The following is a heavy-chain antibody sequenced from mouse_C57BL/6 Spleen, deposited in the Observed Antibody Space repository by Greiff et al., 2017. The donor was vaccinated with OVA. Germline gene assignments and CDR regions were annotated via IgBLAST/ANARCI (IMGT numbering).Heavy chain of an antibody. D-gene: IGHD3-1*01. CDR3: TRAPIGKGYFDY. J-gene: IGHJ2*01. CDR2: ISSGGDYI. CDR1: GFTFSSYA. Sequence: EVQVVESGEGLVKPGGSLKLSCAASGFTFSSYAMSWVRQTPEKRLEWVAYISSGGDYIYYADTVKGRFTISRDNARNTLYLQMSSLKSEDTAMYYCTRAPIGKGYFDYWGQGTTLTVSS. V-gene: IGHV5-9-1*02.